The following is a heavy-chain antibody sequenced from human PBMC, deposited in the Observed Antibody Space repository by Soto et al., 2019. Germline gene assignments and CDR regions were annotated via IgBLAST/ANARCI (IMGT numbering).Heavy chain of an antibody. CDR2: INAGSGNT. Sequence: ASVKVSCKASGYTFTSYAIHWVRQAPGQRLEWMGWINAGSGNTKYSQKFQGRVTITRDTSASTAYMELSSLRSEDTAVYYCARGVLHWGQGTLVTVSS. CDR3: ARGVLH. J-gene: IGHJ4*01. CDR1: GYTFTSYA. V-gene: IGHV1-3*01.